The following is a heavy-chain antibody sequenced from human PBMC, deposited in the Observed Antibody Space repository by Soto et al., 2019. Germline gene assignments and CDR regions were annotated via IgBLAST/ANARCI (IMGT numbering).Heavy chain of an antibody. CDR3: AKDQTDVTLFDY. CDR2: ISGRGVDT. V-gene: IGHV3-23*01. J-gene: IGHJ4*02. CDR1: GFSFSSLA. D-gene: IGHD2-21*02. Sequence: PVGSLRLSCAASGFSFSSLAMSWVRQAPGKGLEWVSSISGRGVDTLYADSVKGRFTISRDNSRNTLYLQVNSLRAEDTAVCYCAKDQTDVTLFDYWGQGTLVTVSS.